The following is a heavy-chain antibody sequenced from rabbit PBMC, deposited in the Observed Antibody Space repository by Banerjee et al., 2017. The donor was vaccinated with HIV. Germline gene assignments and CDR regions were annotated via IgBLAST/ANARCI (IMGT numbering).Heavy chain of an antibody. J-gene: IGHJ4*01. Sequence: QSLEESGGDLVKPGASLTLTCTASGFSFSSSYCMCWVRQAPGKGLEWIACIYTSSGSTDYASWAKGRFTISKTSSTTVTLQMTSLTAADTATYFCASNAGYAGGGYAYFSLWGPGTLVTVS. CDR1: GFSFSSSYC. CDR2: IYTSSGST. D-gene: IGHD8-1*01. V-gene: IGHV1S40*01. CDR3: ASNAGYAGGGYAYFSL.